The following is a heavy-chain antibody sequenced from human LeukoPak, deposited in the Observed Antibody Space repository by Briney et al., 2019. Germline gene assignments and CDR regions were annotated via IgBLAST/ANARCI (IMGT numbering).Heavy chain of an antibody. J-gene: IGHJ3*02. CDR2: ISSSSSTI. CDR3: AKDYSSSWYRGAFDI. V-gene: IGHV3-48*01. Sequence: GGSLRLSCAASGFTFSSYSINWVRQAPGKGLEWVSYISSSSSTIYYADSVKGRFTISRDNAKNSLYLQMNSLRAEGTAVYYCAKDYSSSWYRGAFDISGQGTMVTVSS. D-gene: IGHD6-13*01. CDR1: GFTFSSYS.